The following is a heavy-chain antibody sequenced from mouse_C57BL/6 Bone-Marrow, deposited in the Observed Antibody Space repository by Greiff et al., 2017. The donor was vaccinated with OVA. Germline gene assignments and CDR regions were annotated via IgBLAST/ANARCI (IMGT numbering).Heavy chain of an antibody. V-gene: IGHV1-54*01. CDR2: INPGRGGT. D-gene: IGHD1-1*01. CDR3: ARTGYGSSDY. Sequence: VQLQQSGAELVRPGTSVKVSCKASGYAFTNYLIEWVKQRPGQGLEWIGVINPGRGGTNYNEKFKGKATLTADKSSSTAYMQLSSLTSEDSAVDFCARTGYGSSDYWGQGTTRTVSS. J-gene: IGHJ2*01. CDR1: GYAFTNYL.